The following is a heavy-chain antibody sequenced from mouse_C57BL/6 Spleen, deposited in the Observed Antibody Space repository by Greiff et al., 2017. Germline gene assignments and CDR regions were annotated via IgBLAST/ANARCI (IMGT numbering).Heavy chain of an antibody. D-gene: IGHD2-4*01. J-gene: IGHJ4*01. Sequence: EVKLQESGPGLVKPSQSLSLTCSVTGYSITSGYYWNWIRQFPGNKLEWMGYISYDGSNNYNPSLKNRISITRDTSKNQFFLKLNSVTTEDTATYYCARDRPMISWAKDYWGQGTSVTVSA. CDR1: GYSITSGYY. CDR3: ARDRPMISWAKDY. CDR2: ISYDGSN. V-gene: IGHV3-6*01.